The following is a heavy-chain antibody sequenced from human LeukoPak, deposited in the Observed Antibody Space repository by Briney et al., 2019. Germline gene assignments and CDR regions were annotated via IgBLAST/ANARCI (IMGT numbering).Heavy chain of an antibody. CDR1: GFTFSNNA. CDR3: ARGTYYYDTSGYYSGGLGY. CDR2: ISNDGSDK. D-gene: IGHD3-22*01. V-gene: IGHV3-30*04. Sequence: PGGSLRLSCAASGFTFSNNAMHWVRQAPGKGLECVAVISNDGSDKYYADSVKGRFIISRDNSENTLYLQMNSLRAEDTAGYYCARGTYYYDTSGYYSGGLGYWGQGTLVTVSS. J-gene: IGHJ4*02.